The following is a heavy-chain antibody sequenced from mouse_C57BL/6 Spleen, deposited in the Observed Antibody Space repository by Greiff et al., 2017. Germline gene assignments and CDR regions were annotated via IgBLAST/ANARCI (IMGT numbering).Heavy chain of an antibody. CDR1: GYTFTDYY. Sequence: VQLQQSGAELVRPGASVKLSCKASGYTFTDYYINWVKQRPGQGLEWIARIYPGSGNTYYNEKFKGKATLTAEKSSSTAYMQLSSLTSEDSAVYFCAREDGSGYYFDYWGQGTTLTVSS. V-gene: IGHV1-76*01. CDR3: AREDGSGYYFDY. D-gene: IGHD3-2*02. CDR2: IYPGSGNT. J-gene: IGHJ2*01.